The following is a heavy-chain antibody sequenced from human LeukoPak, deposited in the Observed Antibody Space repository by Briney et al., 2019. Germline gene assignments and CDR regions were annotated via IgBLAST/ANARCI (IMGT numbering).Heavy chain of an antibody. CDR3: ARDRVVGLAPFDP. D-gene: IGHD2-15*01. Sequence: GASVKVSCKASGYNFISYAMHWVRQAPEQRLEWMGWIHTDNGDTKYSHYFLGRVTITRDTSANTAYMELSSLRSEDTAVYYCARDRVVGLAPFDPWGQGTLVTVSS. CDR1: GYNFISYA. V-gene: IGHV1-3*04. J-gene: IGHJ5*02. CDR2: IHTDNGDT.